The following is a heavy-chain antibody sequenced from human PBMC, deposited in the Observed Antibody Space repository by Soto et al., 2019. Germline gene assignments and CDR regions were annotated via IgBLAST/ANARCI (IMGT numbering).Heavy chain of an antibody. CDR1: GYSFTSYW. CDR2: IYPGDSDT. D-gene: IGHD1-7*01. V-gene: IGHV5-51*01. J-gene: IGHJ5*02. Sequence: PGESLKISCKGSGYSFTSYWTGWVRQMPGKGLEWMGIIYPGDSDTRYSPSFQGQVTISADKSISTAYLQWSSLKASDTAMYYCARHRGYNWNYSAYNWFDPWGQGTLVTVSS. CDR3: ARHRGYNWNYSAYNWFDP.